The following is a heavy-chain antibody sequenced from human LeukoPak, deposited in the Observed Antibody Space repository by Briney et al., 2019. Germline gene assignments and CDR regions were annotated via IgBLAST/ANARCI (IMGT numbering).Heavy chain of an antibody. CDR2: ISAYNGNT. D-gene: IGHD3-10*01. Sequence: ASVKVSCKASGYTFTSYGISWVRQAPGQGLEWRGWISAYNGNTNYAQKLQGRVTMTTDTSTSTAYMELRSLRSDDTGVYYCARVLIGMYYYGSGSYSWFDPWGQGILVTVSS. CDR3: ARVLIGMYYYGSGSYSWFDP. CDR1: GYTFTSYG. V-gene: IGHV1-18*01. J-gene: IGHJ5*02.